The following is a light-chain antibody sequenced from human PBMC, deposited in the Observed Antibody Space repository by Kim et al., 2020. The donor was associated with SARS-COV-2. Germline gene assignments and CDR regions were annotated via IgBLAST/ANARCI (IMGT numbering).Light chain of an antibody. CDR2: LEGSGSY. J-gene: IGLJ3*02. CDR1: SGHSSYI. CDR3: ETWDRNVEV. Sequence: QPVLTQSSSASASLGSSVKLTCTLSSGHSSYIIAWHQQQPGKAPRYLMKLEGSGSYNKGSGIPDRFSGSSSGADRYLTISNLQSEDEADYYCETWDRNVEVFGGVTQLTVL. V-gene: IGLV4-60*03.